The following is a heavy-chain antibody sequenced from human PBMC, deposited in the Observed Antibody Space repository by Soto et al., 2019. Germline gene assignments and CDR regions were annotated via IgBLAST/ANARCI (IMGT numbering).Heavy chain of an antibody. D-gene: IGHD3-22*01. CDR3: ARERYDDSSADGYYFDD. V-gene: IGHV4-30-4*01. CDR2: IYYSGSA. J-gene: IGHJ4*02. CDR1: GGSISSGDYY. Sequence: SETLSLTCTVSGGSISSGDYYWSWIRQPPGKGLEWIGYIYYSGSAYYNPSLKSRVTISVDTSKNQFSLKLSSVTAADTAVYYCARERYDDSSADGYYFDDWGQGTLVTVAS.